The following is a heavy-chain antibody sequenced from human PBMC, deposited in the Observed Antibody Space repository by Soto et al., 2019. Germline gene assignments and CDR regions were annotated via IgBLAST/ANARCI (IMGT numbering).Heavy chain of an antibody. CDR2: IYYSGST. J-gene: IGHJ5*02. V-gene: IGHV4-59*01. D-gene: IGHD3-22*01. Sequence: PSETLSLTCTVSGGSISSYYWSWIRQPPGKGLEWIGYIYYSGSTNYNPSLKSRVTISVDTSKNQFSLKLSSVTAADTAVYYCAREVLVNYYDSSGRGFDPWGQGTLVTVSS. CDR1: GGSISSYY. CDR3: AREVLVNYYDSSGRGFDP.